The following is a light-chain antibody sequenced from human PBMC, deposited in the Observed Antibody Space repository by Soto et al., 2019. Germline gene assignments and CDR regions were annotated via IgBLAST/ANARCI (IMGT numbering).Light chain of an antibody. CDR2: KAS. V-gene: IGKV1-5*03. Sequence: DIQMTQSPSTLSASVGDRVTITCRASQNISAWLAWYQHKPGTAPKLLIYKASNLKTGVPSRFSGSGSWTELILTISGLQSDDCATYYCQQYSTYPSTFGPGTKLEIK. CDR3: QQYSTYPST. CDR1: QNISAW. J-gene: IGKJ2*01.